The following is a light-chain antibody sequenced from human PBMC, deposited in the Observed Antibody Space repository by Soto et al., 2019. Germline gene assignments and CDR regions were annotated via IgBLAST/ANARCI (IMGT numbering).Light chain of an antibody. J-gene: IGKJ1*01. Sequence: DIQMTQSPSSLSASVGDRVTITCRASQSISSYLNWYQQKPGKAPKLLIYAAYSLQSVVPSRFSGSGSGTDFTLTISSLQPEDFATYYCQQSYSTPPCTFGQGTKVEIK. CDR1: QSISSY. CDR2: AAY. V-gene: IGKV1-39*01. CDR3: QQSYSTPPCT.